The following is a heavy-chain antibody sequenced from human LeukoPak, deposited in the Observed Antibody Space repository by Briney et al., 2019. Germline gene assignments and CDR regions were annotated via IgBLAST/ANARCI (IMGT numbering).Heavy chain of an antibody. J-gene: IGHJ4*02. CDR1: GGSFSGYY. V-gene: IGHV4-34*01. CDR3: ARGPPQYYYDSSGAGLHYFDY. Sequence: SETLSLTCAVYGGSFSGYYWSWIRQPPGKGLEWIGEINHSGSTNYNPSLKSRVTISVDTSKNQFSLKLSSVTAADTAVYYCARGPPQYYYDSSGAGLHYFDYWGQGTLVTVSS. D-gene: IGHD3-22*01. CDR2: INHSGST.